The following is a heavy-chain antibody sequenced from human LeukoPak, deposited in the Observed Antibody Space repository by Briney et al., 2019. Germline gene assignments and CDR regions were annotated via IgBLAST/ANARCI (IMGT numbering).Heavy chain of an antibody. CDR3: AREGDTAMGEYYYYMDV. V-gene: IGHV4-4*07. Sequence: SETLSLTCTVSGGSISSYYWSWIRQPAGKGLEWIGRIYTSGSTNYSPSLKSRVTMSVDTSKNQFSLKLSSVTAADTAVYYCAREGDTAMGEYYYYMDVWGKGTTVTVSS. D-gene: IGHD5-18*01. J-gene: IGHJ6*03. CDR1: GGSISSYY. CDR2: IYTSGST.